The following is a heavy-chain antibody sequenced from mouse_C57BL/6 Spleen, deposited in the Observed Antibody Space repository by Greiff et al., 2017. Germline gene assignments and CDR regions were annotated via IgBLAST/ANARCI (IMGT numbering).Heavy chain of an antibody. J-gene: IGHJ3*01. CDR3: ARRGDYPLDFAY. CDR1: GYAFSSYW. D-gene: IGHD5-5*01. V-gene: IGHV1-80*01. Sequence: QVQLKQSGAELVKPGASVKISCKASGYAFSSYWMNWVKQRPGKGLEWIGQIYPGDGDTNYNGKFKGKATLTADKSSSTAYMQLSSLTSEDSAVXFCARRGDYPLDFAYWGQGTLVTVSA. CDR2: IYPGDGDT.